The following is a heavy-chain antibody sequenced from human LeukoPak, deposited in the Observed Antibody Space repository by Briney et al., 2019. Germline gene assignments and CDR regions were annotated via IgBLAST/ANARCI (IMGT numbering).Heavy chain of an antibody. J-gene: IGHJ4*02. CDR2: IYYSGSS. D-gene: IGHD5-18*01. Sequence: SETLSLTCTASGVSISSSSYYWGWIRQPPGKGLEWIVRIYYSGSSYYNSSLKSRITISVDTSKNQFSLKLSSVTAADTAVYYCRGGGYSYGPEGVGDYWGQGTLVTVSS. CDR3: RGGGYSYGPEGVGDY. CDR1: GVSISSSSYY. V-gene: IGHV4-39*01.